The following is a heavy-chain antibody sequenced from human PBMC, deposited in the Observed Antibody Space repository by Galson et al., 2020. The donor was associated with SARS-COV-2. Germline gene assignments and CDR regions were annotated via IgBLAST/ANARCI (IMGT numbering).Heavy chain of an antibody. D-gene: IGHD2-21*02. CDR3: ARGLIYCGGDCFSPFDY. V-gene: IGHV4-61*01. Sequence: ASETLSLTCTVSGASVSNPNFYWSWIRQPPGQGLEWIGYIYNSVTHNYNPSLRSRVTISADTSKNQFSLNLSPVTAADTAVYFCARGLIYCGGDCFSPFDYWGQGTLASVSS. J-gene: IGHJ4*02. CDR1: GASVSNPNFY. CDR2: IYNSVTH.